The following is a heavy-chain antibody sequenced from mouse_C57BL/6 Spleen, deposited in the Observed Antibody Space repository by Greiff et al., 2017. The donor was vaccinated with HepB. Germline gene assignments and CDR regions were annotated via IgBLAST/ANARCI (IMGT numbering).Heavy chain of an antibody. V-gene: IGHV1-61*01. J-gene: IGHJ4*01. CDR1: GYTFTSYW. Sequence: VQLQQPGAELVRPGSSVKLSCKASGYTFTSYWMDWVKQRPGQGLEWIGNIYPSDSETHYNQKFKDKATLTVDKSSSTAYMQLSSLTSEDSAVYYCARGGYDYAMDYWGQGTSVTVSS. CDR2: IYPSDSET. D-gene: IGHD2-14*01. CDR3: ARGGYDYAMDY.